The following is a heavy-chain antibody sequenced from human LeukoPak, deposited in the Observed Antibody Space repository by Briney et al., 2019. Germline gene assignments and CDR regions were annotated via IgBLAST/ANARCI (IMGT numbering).Heavy chain of an antibody. V-gene: IGHV1-69*04. Sequence: GASVKVSCKASGGTFSSYAISRVRQAPGQGLEWMGRIIPILGIANYAQKFQGRVTITADKSTSTAYMELSSLRSEDTAVYYCARDRLINVDTALNWFDPWGQGTLVTVSS. J-gene: IGHJ5*02. D-gene: IGHD5-18*01. CDR1: GGTFSSYA. CDR3: ARDRLINVDTALNWFDP. CDR2: IIPILGIA.